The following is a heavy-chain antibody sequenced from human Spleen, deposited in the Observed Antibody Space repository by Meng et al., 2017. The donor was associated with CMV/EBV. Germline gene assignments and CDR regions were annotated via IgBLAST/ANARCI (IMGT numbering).Heavy chain of an antibody. Sequence: GGSLRLSCAASGFTFGNYSMNWVRQAPGKGLEWISHISGDGGTTYYADSVTGRFTISRDNAKNSLHLQMNSLRVEDTAVYYCVRSYDFWSATFDIWGQGTLVTVSS. V-gene: IGHV3-48*04. J-gene: IGHJ3*02. CDR2: ISGDGGTT. CDR1: GFTFGNYS. CDR3: VRSYDFWSATFDI. D-gene: IGHD3-3*01.